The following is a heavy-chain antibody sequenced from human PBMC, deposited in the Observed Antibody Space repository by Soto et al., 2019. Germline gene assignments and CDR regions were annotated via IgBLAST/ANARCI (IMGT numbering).Heavy chain of an antibody. Sequence: QVQLVQSGAEVKKPGSSMKVSCKASGGTFSSYAISWVRQAPGQGLEWMGGIIPIFGTANYAQKLQGRVTITVDESTSRAYMELSSLKSEDTAVYDCARDHHSGAYWGQGTLVTVSS. CDR3: ARDHHSGAY. CDR1: GGTFSSYA. V-gene: IGHV1-69*01. D-gene: IGHD5-12*01. CDR2: IIPIFGTA. J-gene: IGHJ4*02.